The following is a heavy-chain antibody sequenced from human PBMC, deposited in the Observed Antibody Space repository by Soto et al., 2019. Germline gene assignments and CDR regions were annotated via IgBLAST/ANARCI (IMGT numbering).Heavy chain of an antibody. D-gene: IGHD3-16*02. J-gene: IGHJ4*01. V-gene: IGHV3-23*01. CDR2: VTGDGVTT. Sequence: GSLRLSCAASGLTFSNYAMSWVRQAPGKGLEWVSTVTGDGVTTSYADSVKGRFTISRDNSKNTLYLQMSGLRADDTAVYYCAKRLSYYFDSWGHGTLVTVSS. CDR1: GLTFSNYA. CDR3: AKRLSYYFDS.